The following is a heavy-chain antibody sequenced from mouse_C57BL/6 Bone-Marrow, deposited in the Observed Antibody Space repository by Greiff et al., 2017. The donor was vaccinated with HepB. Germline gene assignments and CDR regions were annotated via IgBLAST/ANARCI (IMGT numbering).Heavy chain of an antibody. Sequence: EVQLQQSGTVLARPGASVKMSCKTSGYTFTSYWMHWVKQRPGQGLEWIGAIYPGNSDTSYNQKFKGNAKLTAVTSARTAYMELSSLTNEDSAVYYSARSYNYDWFAYWGQGTLVTVSA. D-gene: IGHD2-12*01. CDR3: ARSYNYDWFAY. V-gene: IGHV1-5*01. J-gene: IGHJ3*01. CDR2: IYPGNSDT. CDR1: GYTFTSYW.